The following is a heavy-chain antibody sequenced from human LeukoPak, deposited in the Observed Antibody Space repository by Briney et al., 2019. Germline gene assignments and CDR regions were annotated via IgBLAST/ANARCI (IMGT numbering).Heavy chain of an antibody. D-gene: IGHD2-15*01. CDR2: INPSGGST. CDR1: GYTFTSYY. V-gene: IGHV1-46*01. CDR3: ARVGYCSGDSCYNDY. J-gene: IGHJ4*02. Sequence: ASVKVSCKASGYTFTSYYMHWVRQAPGQGLEWTGIINPSGGSTSYAQKFQGRVTMTRDTSTSTVYMELSSLRSEDTAVYYCARVGYCSGDSCYNDYWGQGTLVTVSS.